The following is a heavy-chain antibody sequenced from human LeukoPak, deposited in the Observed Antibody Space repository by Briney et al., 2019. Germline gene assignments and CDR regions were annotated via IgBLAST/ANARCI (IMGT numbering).Heavy chain of an antibody. CDR1: GGSFSSSSYY. CDR3: GGPFRFGVVMEGWFDP. CDR2: IYYSEST. D-gene: IGHD3-3*01. V-gene: IGHV4-39*01. J-gene: IGHJ5*02. Sequence: PSETLSVTCTVSGGSFSSSSYYWGWLRQAPGKGREGIGSIYYSESTYDNPSLKSRVTISVNTSKNQFSLKLSPVTAANPAFYSRGGPFRFGVVMEGWFDPGAREPWSPSPQ.